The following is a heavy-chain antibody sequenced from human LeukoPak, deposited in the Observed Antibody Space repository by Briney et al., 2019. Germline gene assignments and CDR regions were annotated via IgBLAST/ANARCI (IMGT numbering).Heavy chain of an antibody. CDR3: VRWVAGHYN. D-gene: IGHD6-19*01. V-gene: IGHV3-11*06. J-gene: IGHJ4*02. Sequence: PGGSLRLTCAASGFTFSDYYMSWIRQAPGKGLEWVSDISSSSSFTNFADSVKGRFTISRDNAKNSLYLQMNSLRAEDTAVYYCVRWVAGHYNWGQGTLVTVSS. CDR1: GFTFSDYY. CDR2: ISSSSSFT.